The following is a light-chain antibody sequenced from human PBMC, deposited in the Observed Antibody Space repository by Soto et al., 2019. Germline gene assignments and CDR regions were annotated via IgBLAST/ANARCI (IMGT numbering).Light chain of an antibody. Sequence: EIIMTQSPATLSEYPGERASLSYRASQSVSSNLAWYQQKPGQAPRLLIYAASTRATGISTRFSGSGSGTEFFLTISSLQSEDFASSYCRQYTEWPPWTFGQGTKVDIK. J-gene: IGKJ1*01. CDR2: AAS. CDR3: RQYTEWPPWT. CDR1: QSVSSN. V-gene: IGKV3-15*01.